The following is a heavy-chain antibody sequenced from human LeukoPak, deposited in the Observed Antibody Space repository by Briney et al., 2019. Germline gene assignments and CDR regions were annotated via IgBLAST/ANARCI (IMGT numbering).Heavy chain of an antibody. CDR2: ISYDGSNK. V-gene: IGHV3-30*03. CDR1: GFTFSSYS. J-gene: IGHJ4*02. CDR3: ASGRRIVVVPAAIAY. Sequence: GGSLRLSCAASGFTFSSYSMNWVRQAPGKGLEWVAVISYDGSNKYYADSVKGRFTISRDNSKNTLYLQMNSLRAEDTAVYYCASGRRIVVVPAAIAYWGQGTLVTVSS. D-gene: IGHD2-2*01.